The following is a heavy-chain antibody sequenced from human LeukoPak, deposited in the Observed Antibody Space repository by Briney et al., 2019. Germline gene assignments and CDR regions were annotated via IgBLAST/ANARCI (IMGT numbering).Heavy chain of an antibody. Sequence: SETLSLTCSVSGGSISSSTYYWGWIRQPPGKGLEWIGTIYYSGSTYYNPSLKSRVTISVDTSKNQFSLKLTSVTAADTAVYYCARDRVRGNSNPYFDYWGQGTLVTVSS. D-gene: IGHD4-11*01. CDR1: GGSISSSTYY. J-gene: IGHJ4*02. CDR3: ARDRVRGNSNPYFDY. CDR2: IYYSGST. V-gene: IGHV4-39*07.